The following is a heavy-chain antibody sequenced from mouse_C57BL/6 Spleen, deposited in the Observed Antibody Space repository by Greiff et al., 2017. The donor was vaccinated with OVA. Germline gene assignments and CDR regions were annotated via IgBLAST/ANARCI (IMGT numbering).Heavy chain of an antibody. V-gene: IGHV5-6*01. D-gene: IGHD2-3*01. CDR1: GFTFSSYG. CDR3: ARLLDGGYFDY. Sequence: EVKLVESGGDLVKPGGSLKLSCAASGFTFSSYGMSWVRQTPDKRLEWVATISSGGSYTSYPDSVKGRFTISRDNAKNTLYLQMSSLKSEDTAMYYCARLLDGGYFDYWGQGTTLTVSS. CDR2: ISSGGSYT. J-gene: IGHJ2*01.